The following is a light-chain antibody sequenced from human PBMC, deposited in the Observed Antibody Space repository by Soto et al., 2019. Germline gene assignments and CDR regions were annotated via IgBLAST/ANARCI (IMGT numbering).Light chain of an antibody. CDR3: QQYDSWRYT. CDR1: QRVSRT. Sequence: EIVMTQSPASLSVSPGERATLSCRASQRVSRTLAWYQQKPGQAPRLLIDVAATRATGIPARFSGRGSGTDFTITISSLHAEDFAVYYCQQYDSWRYTSGQGTKLEIK. CDR2: VAA. V-gene: IGKV3-15*01. J-gene: IGKJ2*01.